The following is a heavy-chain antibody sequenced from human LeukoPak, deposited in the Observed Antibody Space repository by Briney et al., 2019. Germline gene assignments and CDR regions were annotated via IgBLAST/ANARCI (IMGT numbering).Heavy chain of an antibody. CDR2: IIPIFGTA. CDR1: GGTFSSYA. D-gene: IGHD5-24*01. Sequence: ASVKVSCKASGGTFSSYAISWVRQAPGQGLEWMGGIIPIFGTANYAQKFQGRVTITTDESTSTGYMELSSLRSGDTAVYYCARSGRMATITYYFDYWGQGTLVTVSS. CDR3: ARSGRMATITYYFDY. V-gene: IGHV1-69*05. J-gene: IGHJ4*02.